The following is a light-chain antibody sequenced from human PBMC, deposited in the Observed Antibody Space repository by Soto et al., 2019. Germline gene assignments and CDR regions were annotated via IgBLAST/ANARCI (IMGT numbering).Light chain of an antibody. J-gene: IGKJ1*01. V-gene: IGKV3-11*01. Sequence: EIVLTQSPATLSLSPGERATLSCRASQSVSSYLAWYQQKPGQAPRLLIYDASNRATGIPARFSGSGSGTDFTLTISDVQPEDFALYYCHQRQSCPRTFGQGTKVDI. CDR2: DAS. CDR3: HQRQSCPRT. CDR1: QSVSSY.